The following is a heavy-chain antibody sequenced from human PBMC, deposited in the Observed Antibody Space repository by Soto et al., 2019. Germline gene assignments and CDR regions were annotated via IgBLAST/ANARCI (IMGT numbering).Heavy chain of an antibody. V-gene: IGHV4-31*03. CDR1: GGSISSGGYY. Sequence: PSETLSLTCTVSGGSISSGGYYWSWIRQHPGKGLEWIGYIYYSGSTYYNPSLKSRVTISVDTSKNQFSLKLSSVTAADTAVYYCARVVGRVTSTYYYYYGMDVWGQGTTVTVSS. D-gene: IGHD2-15*01. J-gene: IGHJ6*02. CDR2: IYYSGST. CDR3: ARVVGRVTSTYYYYYGMDV.